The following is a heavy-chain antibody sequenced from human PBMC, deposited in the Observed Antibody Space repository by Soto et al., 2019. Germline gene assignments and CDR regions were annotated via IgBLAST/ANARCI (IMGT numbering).Heavy chain of an antibody. J-gene: IGHJ4*02. D-gene: IGHD3-10*02. CDR3: AKALMFQTHYFDY. Sequence: VKISCKACAGSCCSNSSSWVRQAPGQRRQWMGGIIHIFDTANYAQKFQRRDTITADESTITAYMQLSSLRSEDMAVYYCAKALMFQTHYFDYWGQGTLVTVSS. CDR2: IIHIFDTA. V-gene: IGHV1-69*13. CDR1: AGSCCSNS.